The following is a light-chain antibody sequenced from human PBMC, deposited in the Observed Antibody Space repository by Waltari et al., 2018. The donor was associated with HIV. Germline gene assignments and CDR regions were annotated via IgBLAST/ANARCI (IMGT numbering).Light chain of an antibody. CDR1: QTITNY. CDR3: QQTYNTPYT. V-gene: IGKV1-39*01. Sequence: DIQMPQSPSSLSASVGDRVPITSRASQTITNYLSWYQQKPGNAPKPLIYSASSLQSGVAPRFGGSGSGTDFTLNINNLQPEDSATYYCQQTYNTPYTFGQGTKLEIK. J-gene: IGKJ2*01. CDR2: SAS.